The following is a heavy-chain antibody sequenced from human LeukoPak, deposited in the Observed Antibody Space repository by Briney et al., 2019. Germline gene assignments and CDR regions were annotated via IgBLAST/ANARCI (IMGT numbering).Heavy chain of an antibody. Sequence: SETLSLTCAVSGYSISSGYYWGWIRQPPGKGLEWIGSIYHSGSTYYNPSLKSRVTISVDTSKNQFSLKLSSVTAADTAVYHCARDPVVVPAAKNYYYYYMDVWGKGTTVTVSS. CDR1: GYSISSGYY. CDR2: IYHSGST. D-gene: IGHD2-2*01. CDR3: ARDPVVVPAAKNYYYYYMDV. J-gene: IGHJ6*03. V-gene: IGHV4-38-2*02.